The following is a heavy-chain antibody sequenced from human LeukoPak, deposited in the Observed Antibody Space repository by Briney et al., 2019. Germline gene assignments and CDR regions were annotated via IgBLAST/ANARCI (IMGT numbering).Heavy chain of an antibody. CDR2: ISSSSSYI. CDR3: ASAWPTYPRYFDL. V-gene: IGHV3-21*01. Sequence: PGGSLRLSCAASGFTFSSYSMNWVRQAPGKGLEWVSSISSSSSYIYYADSVKGRFTISRDNAKNSLYLQMNSLRAEDTAVYYCASAWPTYPRYFDLWGRGTLVTVSS. CDR1: GFTFSSYS. J-gene: IGHJ2*01.